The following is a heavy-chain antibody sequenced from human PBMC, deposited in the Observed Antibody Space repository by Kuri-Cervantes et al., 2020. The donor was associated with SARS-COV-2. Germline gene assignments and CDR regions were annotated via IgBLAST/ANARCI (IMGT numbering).Heavy chain of an antibody. D-gene: IGHD3-22*01. J-gene: IGHJ3*02. CDR2: ISSSSSYI. CDR3: ARDRALVVVTADAFDI. CDR1: GFTFSGHW. Sequence: GESLKISCAASGFTFSGHWIHWVRQAPGKGLVWVSRISSSSSYIYYADSVKGRFTISRDNAKNSLYLQMNSLRAEDTAVYYCARDRALVVVTADAFDIWGQGTMVTVSS. V-gene: IGHV3-21*01.